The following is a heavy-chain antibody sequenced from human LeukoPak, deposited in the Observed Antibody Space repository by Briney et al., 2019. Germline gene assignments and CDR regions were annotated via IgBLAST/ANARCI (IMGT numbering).Heavy chain of an antibody. CDR1: GFTVSSNY. Sequence: GGSLRLSCAASGFTVSSNYMSWVRQAPGKGLEWVSVIYSGGGTYYADSVKGRFTISRDNSKNTLYLQMNSLRAEDTAVYYCARDAHLGNFDYWGQGTLVTVSS. CDR2: IYSGGGT. V-gene: IGHV3-53*01. J-gene: IGHJ4*02. CDR3: ARDAHLGNFDY. D-gene: IGHD7-27*01.